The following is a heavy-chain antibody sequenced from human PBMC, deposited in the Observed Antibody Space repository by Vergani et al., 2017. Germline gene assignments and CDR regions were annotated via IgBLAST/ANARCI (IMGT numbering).Heavy chain of an antibody. V-gene: IGHV3-23*04. Sequence: QLVESGGGLVQPGGSLRLSCAASGFTFTIYAMSWVRQAPGKGLEWVSAISGSGGSTYYADSVKGRFTISRDNSKNTLYLQMNSLRAEDTAVYYCAKDLLGLEKTTYWYFDLWGRGTLVTVAS. D-gene: IGHD3-10*01. CDR2: ISGSGGST. CDR3: AKDLLGLEKTTYWYFDL. CDR1: GFTFTIYA. J-gene: IGHJ2*01.